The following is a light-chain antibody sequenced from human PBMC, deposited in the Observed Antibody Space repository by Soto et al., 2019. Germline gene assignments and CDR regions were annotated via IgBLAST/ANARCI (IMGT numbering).Light chain of an antibody. CDR3: QHAKSFPVT. Sequence: DIQITQSPSSLSSSVLETFTITCRSSQDVGRWLSWYQQKPGKAPKILIFAASSLQSGVPSRFSGSGSGTDFTLTITSLQSEDFATYYCQHAKSFPVTFGQGTRLEI. J-gene: IGKJ5*01. V-gene: IGKV1D-12*01. CDR2: AAS. CDR1: QDVGRW.